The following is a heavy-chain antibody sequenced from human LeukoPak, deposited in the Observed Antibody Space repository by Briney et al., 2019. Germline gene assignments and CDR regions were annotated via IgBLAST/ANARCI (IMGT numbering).Heavy chain of an antibody. CDR2: IIPILGIA. D-gene: IGHD1-26*01. V-gene: IGHV1-69*04. Sequence: SVKVSCKASGGTFSSYAISWVRQAPGQGLEWMGRIIPILGIANYAQKFQGRVTITADKSTSTAYMELSSLRSEDTAVYYCASRTYSGSYYRFDYWGQGTLVTVSS. J-gene: IGHJ4*02. CDR3: ASRTYSGSYYRFDY. CDR1: GGTFSSYA.